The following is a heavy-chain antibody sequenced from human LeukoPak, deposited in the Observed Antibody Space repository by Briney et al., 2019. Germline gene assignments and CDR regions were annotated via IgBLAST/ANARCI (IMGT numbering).Heavy chain of an antibody. CDR1: GGSISSYY. CDR2: VYYSGST. CDR3: ARTTEGGYTYGYFYYYYMDV. D-gene: IGHD5-18*01. Sequence: SETLSLTCTVSGGSISSYYWSWIRQPPGKGLEWIGYVYYSGSTNYNPSLKSRVTISVDTSKNQFSLKLTSVTAADTAVYYCARTTEGGYTYGYFYYYYMDVWAKGPRSPSP. V-gene: IGHV4-59*01. J-gene: IGHJ6*03.